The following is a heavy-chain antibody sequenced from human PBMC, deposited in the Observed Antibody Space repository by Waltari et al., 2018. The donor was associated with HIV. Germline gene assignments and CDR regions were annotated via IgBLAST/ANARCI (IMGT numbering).Heavy chain of an antibody. CDR3: PQEVRGVGDMRRHSHFEN. D-gene: IGHD3-3*02. Sequence: VKVVEKGGGVLQRGESLRLSCVFSGLAVSKNYFSWVRRPPGKGRWPIAIISPGGETFYSDSGRGRFIISRDTKKKIVSLRADTLTPGDTALYYGPQEVRGVGDMRRHSHFENWGRGIRVIVAS. J-gene: IGHJ2*01. CDR1: GLAVSKNY. CDR2: ISPGGET. V-gene: IGHV3-53*02.